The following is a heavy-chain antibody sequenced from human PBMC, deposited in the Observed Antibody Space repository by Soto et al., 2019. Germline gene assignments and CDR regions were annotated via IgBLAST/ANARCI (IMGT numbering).Heavy chain of an antibody. J-gene: IGHJ6*02. CDR1: GFTFSTYA. CDR3: AKVVIPAATFYYGLDV. CDR2: TSGSGDTT. D-gene: IGHD2-2*01. Sequence: EVQLLESGGGLEQPGGSLRLSCAASGFTFSTYAMTWVRRAPGKGLEWVSATSGSGDTTYYADSVRGRFTISRDNSKNTLYLQMNSLRAEDTALYYCAKVVIPAATFYYGLDVWGQGTTVTVSS. V-gene: IGHV3-23*01.